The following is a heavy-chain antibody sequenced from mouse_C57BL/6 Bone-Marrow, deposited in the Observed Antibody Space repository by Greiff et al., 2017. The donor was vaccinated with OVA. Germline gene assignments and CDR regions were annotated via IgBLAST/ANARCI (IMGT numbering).Heavy chain of an antibody. CDR1: GFSLTSYG. CDR3: ARIYDGYYYFDY. J-gene: IGHJ2*01. D-gene: IGHD2-3*01. CDR2: IWSGGST. Sequence: VHLVESGPGLVQPSQSLSITCTVSGFSLTSYGVHWVRQSPGKGLEWLGVIWSGGSTDYNAAFISRLSISKDNSKSQVFFKMNSLQADDTAIYYCARIYDGYYYFDYWGQGTTLTVSS. V-gene: IGHV2-2*01.